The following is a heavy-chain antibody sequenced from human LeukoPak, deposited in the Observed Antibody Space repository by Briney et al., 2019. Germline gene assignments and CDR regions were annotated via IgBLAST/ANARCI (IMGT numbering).Heavy chain of an antibody. V-gene: IGHV1-69*13. CDR1: GYTFTSYH. J-gene: IGHJ4*02. CDR2: IIPIFGTA. D-gene: IGHD5-12*01. CDR3: ARVDIVATQYYFDY. Sequence: GASVKVSCKASGYTFTSYHMHWVRQAPGQGLEWMGGIIPIFGTANYAQKFQGRVTITADESTSTAYMELSSLRSEDTAVYYCARVDIVATQYYFDYWGQGTLVTVSS.